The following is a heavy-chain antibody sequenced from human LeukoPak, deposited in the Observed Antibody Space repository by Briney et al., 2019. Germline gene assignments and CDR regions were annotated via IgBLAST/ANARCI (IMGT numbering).Heavy chain of an antibody. CDR2: ISGDGGST. CDR3: AKDIVDYYDSSGIDYFDY. CDR1: GFTFDDYA. V-gene: IGHV3-43*02. D-gene: IGHD3-22*01. Sequence: PGGSLRLSCAASGFTFDDYAMHWVRQAPGKGLEWVSLISGDGGSTYYADSVKGRFTISRDNGKNSLYLQMNSLRTEDTALYYCAKDIVDYYDSSGIDYFDYWGQGTLVTVSS. J-gene: IGHJ4*02.